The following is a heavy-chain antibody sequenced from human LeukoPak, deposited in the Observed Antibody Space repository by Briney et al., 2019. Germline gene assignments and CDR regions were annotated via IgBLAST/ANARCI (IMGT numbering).Heavy chain of an antibody. CDR3: AKEESSTRYYYYGMDV. D-gene: IGHD2-2*01. J-gene: IGHJ6*02. V-gene: IGHV3-23*01. CDR1: GFTFSSYA. Sequence: GGSLRLSCAASGFTFSSYAMSWVRQAPGKGLEWVSAISGGGDSTFYADSVKGRFTISRDNSKNTLYLQMSSLRAEDTAIYYCAKEESSTRYYYYGMDVWGQGTTRTVSS. CDR2: ISGGGDST.